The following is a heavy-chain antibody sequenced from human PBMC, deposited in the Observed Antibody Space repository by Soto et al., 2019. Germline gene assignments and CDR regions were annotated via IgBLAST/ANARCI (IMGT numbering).Heavy chain of an antibody. Sequence: QERLVQSGAEVRKPGSSVKVSCKVTGGTSTRYAINWVRQAPGQGLEWMGGIVPMFGTSKYEQKFQGRVTITADTSTNIYYMELRSLRSEDTAVYYCNRGSEYDFWSGYLWGQGTLVSVSS. CDR3: NRGSEYDFWSGYL. CDR1: GGTSTRYA. J-gene: IGHJ4*02. D-gene: IGHD3-3*01. V-gene: IGHV1-69*06. CDR2: IVPMFGTS.